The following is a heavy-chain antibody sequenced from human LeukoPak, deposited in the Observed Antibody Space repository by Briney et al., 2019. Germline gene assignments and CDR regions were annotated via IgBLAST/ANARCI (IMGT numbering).Heavy chain of an antibody. V-gene: IGHV4-59*12. J-gene: IGHJ3*02. D-gene: IGHD3-10*01. CDR3: AKSNGYGLVDI. Sequence: SETLSLTCTVSGGSISSYYWSWIRQPPGKGLEWIGNIFYSGSTYYSPSLRSRVTISLDKSRNQFSLKLNSVTAADTAVYYCAKSNGYGLVDIWGQGTMVTVSS. CDR1: GGSISSYY. CDR2: IFYSGST.